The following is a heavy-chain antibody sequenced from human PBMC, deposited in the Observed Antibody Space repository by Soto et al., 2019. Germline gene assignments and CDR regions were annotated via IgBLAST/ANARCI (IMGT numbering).Heavy chain of an antibody. CDR1: GGSISSYY. V-gene: IGHV4-59*08. CDR3: ARFVAAAGDYFDY. D-gene: IGHD6-13*01. J-gene: IGHJ4*02. Sequence: PSETLSLTCTVSGGSISSYYWSWIRQPPGKGLEWIGYIYYSGSTNYNPSLKSRVTISVDTSKNQFSLKLSSVTAADTAVYYCARFVAAAGDYFDYWGQGTLVTVSS. CDR2: IYYSGST.